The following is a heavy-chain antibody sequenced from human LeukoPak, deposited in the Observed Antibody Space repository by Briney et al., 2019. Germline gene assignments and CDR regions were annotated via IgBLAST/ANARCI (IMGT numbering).Heavy chain of an antibody. V-gene: IGHV3-73*01. D-gene: IGHD5-18*01. CDR3: ARGPQWLLGHYFDS. CDR1: GFTFSGSA. CDR2: IRSKANSYAT. Sequence: GGSLRLSCAASGFTFSGSAMHWVRQASGKGLEWVGRIRSKANSYATAYAASVKGRFTISRDDSKNTAYLQMNSLKSDDTAVYYCARGPQWLLGHYFDSWGQGTLVTVSS. J-gene: IGHJ4*02.